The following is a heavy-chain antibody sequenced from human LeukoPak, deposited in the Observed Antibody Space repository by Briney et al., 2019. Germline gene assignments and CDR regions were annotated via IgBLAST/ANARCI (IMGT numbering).Heavy chain of an antibody. Sequence: SATLSLTCSVSGGSISSYYWSWIRQPAGKGLEWIGRIYSSGSTNYNPSLKSRVAMSVDTSKNQFSLKLTSVTAADTAVYYCARYSVSTYSYYYMDLWGKGTTVTVSS. J-gene: IGHJ6*03. D-gene: IGHD5/OR15-5a*01. CDR3: ARYSVSTYSYYYMDL. V-gene: IGHV4-4*07. CDR2: IYSSGST. CDR1: GGSISSYY.